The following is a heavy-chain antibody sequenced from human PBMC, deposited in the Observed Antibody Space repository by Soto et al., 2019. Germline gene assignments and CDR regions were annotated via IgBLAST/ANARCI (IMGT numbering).Heavy chain of an antibody. Sequence: PGGSLRLSCAAPGFTFSSYAMSGVPQAPGKGLEWVSGISGSGDNTYYAYSVKGRFTISRDNSKNTLNLQMNSLRAEDTAVYYCAKEAAFRHWAQGTLVTVSS. CDR2: ISGSGDNT. CDR1: GFTFSSYA. CDR3: AKEAAFRH. V-gene: IGHV3-23*01. J-gene: IGHJ4*02. D-gene: IGHD3-3*02.